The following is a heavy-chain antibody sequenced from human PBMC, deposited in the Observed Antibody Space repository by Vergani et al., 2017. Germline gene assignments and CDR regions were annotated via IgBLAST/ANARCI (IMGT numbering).Heavy chain of an antibody. J-gene: IGHJ4*02. CDR2: IGTAGDT. Sequence: EVQLVESGGGLVQPGGSLRLSCAASGFTFSSYDMHWVRQATGKGLEWVSAIGTAGDTYYPGSVKGRFTISRENAKNSLYLRMNSLRAGDTAVYYCARAAPARYSGYDPAGPFDYWGQGTLVTVSS. CDR1: GFTFSSYD. V-gene: IGHV3-13*01. CDR3: ARAAPARYSGYDPAGPFDY. D-gene: IGHD5-12*01.